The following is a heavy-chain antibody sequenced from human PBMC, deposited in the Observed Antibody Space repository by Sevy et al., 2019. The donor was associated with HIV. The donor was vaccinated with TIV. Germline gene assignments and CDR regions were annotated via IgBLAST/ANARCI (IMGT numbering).Heavy chain of an antibody. CDR2: ISFDGGNT. CDR1: GFSLSDYA. Sequence: GGSLRLSCVASGFSLSDYAMHWVRQGPDKGLAWVAVISFDGGNTYYSDAVEGRFTISRDNSKNTVFLQINSLSPDDTAPYYCARGPYISGLRFDFWGQGTLVTVSS. CDR3: ARGPYISGLRFDF. J-gene: IGHJ4*02. D-gene: IGHD5-12*01. V-gene: IGHV3-30-3*01.